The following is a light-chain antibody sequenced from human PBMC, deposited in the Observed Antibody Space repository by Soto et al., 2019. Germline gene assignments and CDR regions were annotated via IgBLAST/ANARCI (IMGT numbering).Light chain of an antibody. CDR1: QSVSSRS. Sequence: EIVLTQSPGTLSLSPGERATLSCRASQSVSSRSLAWYQQKPGQAPRLLIYGASSRTTGIPDRFSGSGSGTDFTLTISRLEPEDFAVYYCQQYGNSFTFGPGTKEDIK. CDR2: GAS. CDR3: QQYGNSFT. J-gene: IGKJ3*01. V-gene: IGKV3-20*01.